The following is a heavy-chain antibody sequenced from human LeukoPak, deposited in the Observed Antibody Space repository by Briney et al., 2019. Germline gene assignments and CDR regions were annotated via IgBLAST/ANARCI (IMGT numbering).Heavy chain of an antibody. D-gene: IGHD6-19*01. CDR1: GYTFTSYD. J-gene: IGHJ5*02. CDR3: ASSSGWYLGWFDP. Sequence: GASVKVSCKASGYTFTSYDINWVRQATGQGLEWMGWMNPNSGNTGYTQKFQGRVTMTRNTSISTAYMELSSLRSEDTAVYYCASSSGWYLGWFDPWGQGTLVTVSS. CDR2: MNPNSGNT. V-gene: IGHV1-8*01.